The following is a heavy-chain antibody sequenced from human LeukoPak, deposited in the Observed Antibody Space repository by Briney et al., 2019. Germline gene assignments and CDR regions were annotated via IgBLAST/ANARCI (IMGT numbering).Heavy chain of an antibody. CDR1: GFTFSSYA. D-gene: IGHD4-11*01. Sequence: GGSLRLSCAASGFTFSSYAMHWVRQAPGKGLEWVAVISYDGSNKYYADSVKGRFTISRDNAKNSLYLQMNSLRAEDTAVYYCARDRYAGNYKTFDIWGQGTMVTVSS. V-gene: IGHV3-30-3*01. CDR3: ARDRYAGNYKTFDI. CDR2: ISYDGSNK. J-gene: IGHJ3*02.